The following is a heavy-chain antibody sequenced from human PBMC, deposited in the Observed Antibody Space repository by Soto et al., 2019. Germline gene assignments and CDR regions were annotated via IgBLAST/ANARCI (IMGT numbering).Heavy chain of an antibody. V-gene: IGHV3-33*01. J-gene: IGHJ5*01. CDR3: VRWGGSSSSVRFDS. CDR1: GFTFSHYG. D-gene: IGHD6-13*01. CDR2: IWYDGSNK. Sequence: QVQLVESGGGVVQPGRSLRLSCAASGFTFSHYGMNWVRQAPGKGLDWVALIWYDGSNKYYADSVKGRFTISRDNSKNPLFLQMNSLRAEDTAVYYCVRWGGSSSSVRFDSWGQGTLVTVSS.